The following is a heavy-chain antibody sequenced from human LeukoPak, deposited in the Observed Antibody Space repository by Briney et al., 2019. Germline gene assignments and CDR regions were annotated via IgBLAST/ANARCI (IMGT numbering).Heavy chain of an antibody. CDR3: ARRGGHTDAFDI. CDR1: GGSFSGYY. CDR2: INHSGRT. J-gene: IGHJ3*02. V-gene: IGHV4-34*01. Sequence: PSETLSLTCAVYGGSFSGYYWSWIRQPPGKGLEWIGEINHSGRTNYNPSLKSRVTISVDTSKNKFPLKLSSVTAADTAVYYCARRGGHTDAFDIWGQGTMVTVSS.